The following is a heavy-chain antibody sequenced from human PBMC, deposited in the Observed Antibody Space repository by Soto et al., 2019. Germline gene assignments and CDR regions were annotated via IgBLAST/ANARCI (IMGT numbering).Heavy chain of an antibody. V-gene: IGHV4-30-4*01. D-gene: IGHD2-8*01. CDR1: GGSISTVDYW. J-gene: IGHJ5*02. Sequence: QVQLQESGTGLVNPSQTLSVTCTVSGGSISTVDYWWSWIRQSPDMGLEWIGHIYDGGRTYNNPSLESRVTMSVDTSKSQLSLKLSSVSAADTAVYYGARGPYEDKVASWGQGTLVTFS. CDR3: ARGPYEDKVAS. CDR2: IYDGGRT.